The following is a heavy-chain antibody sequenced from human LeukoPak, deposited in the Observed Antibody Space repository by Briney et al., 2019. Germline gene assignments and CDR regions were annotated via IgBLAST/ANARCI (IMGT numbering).Heavy chain of an antibody. J-gene: IGHJ4*02. CDR2: IIPIFGTA. Sequence: SVKVSCKASGGTFSSYAISWVRQAPGQGLERMGGIIPIFGTANYAQKFQGRVTITADESTSTAYMELSSLRSEDTAVYYCAREYCSSTSCYGGYFDYWGQGTLVTVSS. D-gene: IGHD2-2*01. V-gene: IGHV1-69*13. CDR3: AREYCSSTSCYGGYFDY. CDR1: GGTFSSYA.